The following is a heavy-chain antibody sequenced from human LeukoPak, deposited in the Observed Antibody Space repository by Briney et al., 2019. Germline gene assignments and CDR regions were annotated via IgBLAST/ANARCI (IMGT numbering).Heavy chain of an antibody. CDR2: IYYSGST. CDR1: GGSISSGDYH. V-gene: IGHV4-30-4*08. CDR3: ARVAVITRTKRFNWFDP. D-gene: IGHD1/OR15-1a*01. Sequence: SETLSLTCTVSGGSISSGDYHWSWIRQPPGKGLEWIGYIYYSGSTYYNPSLKSRVTISVDTSKNQFSLKLSSVTAADTAVYYCARVAVITRTKRFNWFDPWGQGTLVTVSS. J-gene: IGHJ5*02.